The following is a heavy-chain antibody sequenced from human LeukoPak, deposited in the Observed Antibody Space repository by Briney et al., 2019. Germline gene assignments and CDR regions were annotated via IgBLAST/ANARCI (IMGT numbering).Heavy chain of an antibody. CDR3: ARDRVVVPPQRAFDI. Sequence: AASVKVSCKASGYTFTGYYMHWVRQAPGQGLEWMGWINPNSGGTNYAQKFQGRVTMTRDTSISTLYMELSRLRSDDTAVYYCARDRVVVPPQRAFDIWGQGTMVTVSS. CDR2: INPNSGGT. CDR1: GYTFTGYY. D-gene: IGHD2-15*01. V-gene: IGHV1-2*02. J-gene: IGHJ3*02.